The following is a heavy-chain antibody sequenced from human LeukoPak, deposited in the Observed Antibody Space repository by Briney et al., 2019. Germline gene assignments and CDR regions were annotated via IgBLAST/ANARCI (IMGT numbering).Heavy chain of an antibody. CDR1: GGSFSGYS. J-gene: IGHJ6*03. CDR3: ARGQTELGTAYYYYMDV. CDR2: IIHSGST. D-gene: IGHD7-27*01. V-gene: IGHV4-34*01. Sequence: PSETLSLTCAVNGGSFSGYSWSWIRQSPGKGLEWIADIIHSGSTNYNPSLKGRVTISLDTSRNQFSLKLTSVTAADTAVYYCARGQTELGTAYYYYMDVWGKGTTVTVSS.